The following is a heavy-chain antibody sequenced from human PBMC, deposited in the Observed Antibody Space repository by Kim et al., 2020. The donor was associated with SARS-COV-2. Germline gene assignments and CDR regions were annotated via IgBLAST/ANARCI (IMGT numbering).Heavy chain of an antibody. D-gene: IGHD3-22*01. J-gene: IGHJ3*02. CDR1: GFTFSSYG. CDR3: AKDWYYYDSSGAFDI. V-gene: IGHV3-33*06. CDR2: IWYDGSNK. Sequence: GGSLRLSCAASGFTFSSYGMHWVRQAPGKGLEWVAVIWYDGSNKYYADSVKGRFTISRDNSKNTLYLQMNSLRAEDTAVYYCAKDWYYYDSSGAFDIWGQGTMVTVSS.